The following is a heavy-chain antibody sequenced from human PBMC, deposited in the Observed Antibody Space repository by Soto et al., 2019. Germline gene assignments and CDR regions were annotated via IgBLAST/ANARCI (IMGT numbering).Heavy chain of an antibody. J-gene: IGHJ4*02. CDR2: ISFDGSDK. CDR1: GFRFNNFG. CDR3: AKCVSVFGVILGPNGLIDS. V-gene: IGHV3-30*18. Sequence: VQLVESGGGVVQPGRSLRLSCAASGFRFNNFGMHWVRQAPGKGMEWLAVISFDGSDKRYADSVKGRFTVSRDNSKNTLYLQMSSLGGDDTAVYYCAKCVSVFGVILGPNGLIDSWGQGTLVTVSS. D-gene: IGHD3-3*01.